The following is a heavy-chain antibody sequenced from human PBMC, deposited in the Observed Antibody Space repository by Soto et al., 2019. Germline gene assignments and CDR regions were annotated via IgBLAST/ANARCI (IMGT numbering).Heavy chain of an antibody. CDR1: GYTFTSYG. J-gene: IGHJ4*02. V-gene: IGHV1-18*01. CDR2: ISAYNGNT. Sequence: QVQLVQSGAEVKKPGASVKVSCKASGYTFTSYGISWVRQAPGQGLEWMGWISAYNGNTNHAQKPQGRVTMTTDTSXXTAYMELRSLRSDDTAVYYCARDPVYEGVPAMGDYWGQGTLVTVSS. CDR3: ARDPVYEGVPAMGDY. D-gene: IGHD5-18*01.